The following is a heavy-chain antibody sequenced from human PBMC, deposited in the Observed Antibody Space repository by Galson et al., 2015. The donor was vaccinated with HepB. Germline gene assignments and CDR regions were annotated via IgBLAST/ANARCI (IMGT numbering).Heavy chain of an antibody. J-gene: IGHJ2*01. V-gene: IGHV3-23*01. CDR2: IGGSGSNT. D-gene: IGHD6-19*01. CDR3: AKQLQWLVRIDWYFDL. CDR1: GFTFSSYA. Sequence: SLRLSCAASGFTFSSYAMSWVRQAPGRGLEWVASIGGSGSNTYYADSVKGRFTISGDNSKNTLFLQMNSLRAEDTALYYCAKQLQWLVRIDWYFDLWGRGTLVTVSS.